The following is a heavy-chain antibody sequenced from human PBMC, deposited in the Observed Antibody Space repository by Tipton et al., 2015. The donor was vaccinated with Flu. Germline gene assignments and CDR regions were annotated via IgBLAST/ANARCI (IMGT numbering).Heavy chain of an antibody. CDR3: ARGSGSGTFMIFDF. J-gene: IGHJ4*02. CDR1: GGSLSNYF. Sequence: TLSLTCTVSGGSLSNYFWSWIRQPAGKGLEWIGRIYPSGNTNYNPSLRGRLTMSVDASKKEFSLKLSSVTAADTAVYYCARGSGSGTFMIFDFWGQGTLVTVSS. CDR2: IYPSGNT. V-gene: IGHV4-4*07. D-gene: IGHD3-10*01.